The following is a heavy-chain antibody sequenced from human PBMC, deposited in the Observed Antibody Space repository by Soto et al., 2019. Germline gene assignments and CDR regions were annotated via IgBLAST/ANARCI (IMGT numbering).Heavy chain of an antibody. Sequence: DVQLVESGGGLVQPGRSLRLSCAASGFTFDDYAMHWVRQAPGKGLEWVSGISWNSGSIGYADSVKGRFTISRDNAKNSLYLQMNSLRAEDTALYYCAKSWGSGWLLRAFDIWGQGTMVTVSS. CDR1: GFTFDDYA. CDR3: AKSWGSGWLLRAFDI. V-gene: IGHV3-9*01. CDR2: ISWNSGSI. J-gene: IGHJ3*02. D-gene: IGHD6-19*01.